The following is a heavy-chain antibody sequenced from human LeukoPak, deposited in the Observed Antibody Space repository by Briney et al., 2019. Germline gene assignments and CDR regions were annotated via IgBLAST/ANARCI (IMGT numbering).Heavy chain of an antibody. CDR2: INPSGGST. CDR3: ARQGYSYGYTFYYYYYMDV. CDR1: GYTFTSYY. D-gene: IGHD5-18*01. V-gene: IGHV1-46*01. J-gene: IGHJ6*03. Sequence: GASVKVSCTASGYTFTSYYLHWVRQAPGQGLEWMGIINPSGGSTSYAQKFQGRVTMTRDMSTNTVYMELSSLRSEDTAVYYCARQGYSYGYTFYYYYYMDVWGKGTTVTVSS.